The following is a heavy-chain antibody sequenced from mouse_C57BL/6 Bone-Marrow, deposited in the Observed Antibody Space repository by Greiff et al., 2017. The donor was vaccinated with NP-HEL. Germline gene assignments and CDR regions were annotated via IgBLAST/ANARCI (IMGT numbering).Heavy chain of an antibody. CDR1: GFTFSSYA. Sequence: EVKLMESGGGLVKPGGSLKLSCAASGFTFSSYAMSWVRQTPEKRLEWVATISDGGSYTYYPDNVKGRFTISRDNAKNNLYLQMSHLKSEDTAMYYCARVPYYGSSSYWYFDVWGTGTTVTVSS. D-gene: IGHD1-1*01. J-gene: IGHJ1*03. V-gene: IGHV5-4*03. CDR3: ARVPYYGSSSYWYFDV. CDR2: ISDGGSYT.